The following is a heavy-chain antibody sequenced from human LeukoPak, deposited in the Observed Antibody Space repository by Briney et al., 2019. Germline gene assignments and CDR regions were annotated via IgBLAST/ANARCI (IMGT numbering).Heavy chain of an antibody. J-gene: IGHJ4*02. D-gene: IGHD5-24*01. V-gene: IGHV3-74*01. CDR1: GLAFSAYK. CDR3: TRVGYIDEGIDY. CDR2: ISTDGYTT. Sequence: PGGSLRLSCAASGLAFSAYKMHWVRQAPRKGLVWVPRISTDGYTTDYADFVQGRFTASRDNTKNTWSLEMNSLRAEDTAVYYCTRVGYIDEGIDYWGQGTLVTVSS.